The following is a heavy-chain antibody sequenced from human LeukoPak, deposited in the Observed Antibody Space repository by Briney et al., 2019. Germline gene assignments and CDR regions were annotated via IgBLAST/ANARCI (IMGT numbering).Heavy chain of an antibody. Sequence: SQTLSLTCAISGDSVSSNSAAWTWIRHSPSRGLEWLGRTYYRSKWYNDYAVSVKSRITIIPDTSKNQFSLQLNSMTPEDTAVYYCVGGNYWFDPWGQGTLVTVSS. D-gene: IGHD1-26*01. J-gene: IGHJ5*02. CDR2: TYYRSKWYN. CDR1: GDSVSSNSAA. V-gene: IGHV6-1*01. CDR3: VGGNYWFDP.